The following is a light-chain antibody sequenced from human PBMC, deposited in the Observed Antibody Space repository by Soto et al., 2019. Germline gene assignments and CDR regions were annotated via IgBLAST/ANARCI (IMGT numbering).Light chain of an antibody. V-gene: IGKV3-15*01. CDR3: QQYNNWPYT. CDR1: QSVSSN. J-gene: IGKJ2*01. CDR2: SAS. Sequence: EIVMTQSPATLSVSPGERATLSCRASQSVSSNLAWYQQKPGQAPRLRIYSASTRATGIPARFSGSGSGTEFTLTISSLQSEDFAVYYCQQYNNWPYTFGQGTKLEIK.